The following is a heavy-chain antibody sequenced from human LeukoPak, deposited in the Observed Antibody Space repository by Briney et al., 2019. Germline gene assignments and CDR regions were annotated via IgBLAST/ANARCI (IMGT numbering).Heavy chain of an antibody. J-gene: IGHJ4*02. Sequence: PSETLSLTCAVSNSSISTYYWTWIRQTPGKGLEWIGYVDSRGNTNYNPSLKSRVTISLASFRKQFSLRLTSVTAADTAVYYCAAGAPKFLHLIYWGQGTLVTVSS. CDR2: VDSRGNT. CDR1: NSSISTYY. CDR3: AAGAPKFLHLIY. D-gene: IGHD5-24*01. V-gene: IGHV4-59*01.